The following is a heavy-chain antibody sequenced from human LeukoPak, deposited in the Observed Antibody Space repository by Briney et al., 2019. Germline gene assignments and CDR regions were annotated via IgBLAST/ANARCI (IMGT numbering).Heavy chain of an antibody. CDR2: ITFSGDTA. CDR3: AKKSQSRGRGAFDI. V-gene: IGHV3-23*01. CDR1: GFNFNNHH. J-gene: IGHJ3*02. Sequence: GGSLRLSCAASGFNFNNHHMTWVRQAPGEGLEWVSIITFSGDTAYYADSVKGRFTISRDNSKDTLYLQMSSLRAEDTAIYYCAKKSQSRGRGAFDIWGQGTMVTVSS. D-gene: IGHD3-10*01.